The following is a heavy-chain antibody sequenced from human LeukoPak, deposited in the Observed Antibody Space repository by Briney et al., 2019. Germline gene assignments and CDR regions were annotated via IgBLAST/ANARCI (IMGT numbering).Heavy chain of an antibody. Sequence: GESLKISCKGSEYSFFSYWIGWVRQMPGKGLEWLGIIYPGDSDIRYSPSFQGQVTISADKSISTAYLQWSSLKASDTAMYYCARPGYCSGGSCYGFDYWGQGTLVTVSS. CDR3: ARPGYCSGGSCYGFDY. CDR2: IYPGDSDI. D-gene: IGHD2-15*01. J-gene: IGHJ4*02. CDR1: EYSFFSYW. V-gene: IGHV5-51*01.